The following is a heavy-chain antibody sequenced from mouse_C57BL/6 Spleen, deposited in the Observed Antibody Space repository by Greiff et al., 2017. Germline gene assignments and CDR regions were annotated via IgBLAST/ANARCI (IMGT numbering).Heavy chain of an antibody. CDR1: GFTFTDYY. CDR2: IRNKANGYTT. Sequence: EVQVVESGGGLVQPGGSLSLSCAASGFTFTDYYMSWVRQPPGKALEWLGFIRNKANGYTTEYSASVKGRFTISGDNSQSILYLQMNALRAEDSATYYCARGGYGEDYWGQGTTLTVSS. D-gene: IGHD2-2*01. CDR3: ARGGYGEDY. J-gene: IGHJ2*01. V-gene: IGHV7-3*01.